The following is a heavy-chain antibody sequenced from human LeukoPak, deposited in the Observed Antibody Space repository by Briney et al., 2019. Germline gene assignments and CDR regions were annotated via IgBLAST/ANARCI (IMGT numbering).Heavy chain of an antibody. V-gene: IGHV3-30*02. Sequence: GGSLRLSCAASGFTFGTYGMHWVRQAPGRGLEWVAVIWYDGTNKYYADSVRGRFTISRDNSKNTLYLQMNSLRDEDTAVYYCAKDAEHSSGWYPGNWGQGTLVIVSS. D-gene: IGHD6-13*01. J-gene: IGHJ4*02. CDR1: GFTFGTYG. CDR3: AKDAEHSSGWYPGN. CDR2: IWYDGTNK.